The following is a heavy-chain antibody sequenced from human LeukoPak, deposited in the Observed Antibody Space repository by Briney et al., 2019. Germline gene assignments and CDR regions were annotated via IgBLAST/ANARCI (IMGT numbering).Heavy chain of an antibody. V-gene: IGHV4-59*11. CDR2: IYYSGST. Sequence: TSETLSLTCTVSGGSISSHYWSWIRQPPGKGLEWIGYIYYSGSTNYNPSLKSRVTISVDTSKNQFSLKLSSVTAADTAVYYCARTSYGDYGATNWFDPWGQGTLVTVSS. CDR1: GGSISSHY. CDR3: ARTSYGDYGATNWFDP. D-gene: IGHD4-17*01. J-gene: IGHJ5*02.